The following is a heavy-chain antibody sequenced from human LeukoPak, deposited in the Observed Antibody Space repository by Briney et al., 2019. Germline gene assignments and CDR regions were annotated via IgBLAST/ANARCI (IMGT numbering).Heavy chain of an antibody. J-gene: IGHJ4*02. V-gene: IGHV3-23*01. CDR2: IRGSGDST. CDR1: GFTFSSYD. D-gene: IGHD5-12*01. Sequence: GGSLRLSCAASGFTFSSYDMSWVRQAPGKGLEWVPAIRGSGDSTYYADSVKGRFTISRDSSKNTLYLQMNSLRAEDTAVYYCSKYLSGYGTRYWGQGTLVTVSS. CDR3: SKYLSGYGTRY.